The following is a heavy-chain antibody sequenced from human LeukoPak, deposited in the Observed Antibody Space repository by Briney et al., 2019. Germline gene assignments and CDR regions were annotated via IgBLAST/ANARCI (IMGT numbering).Heavy chain of an antibody. CDR2: INHSGST. CDR3: AQGRDFWSGYSQYFDY. D-gene: IGHD3-3*01. CDR1: GGSFSGYY. J-gene: IGHJ4*02. Sequence: PSETLSLTCAVYGGSFSGYYWSWIRQPPGKGLEWIGEINHSGSTNYNPSLKSRVTISVDTSKNQFSLKLSSVTAADTAVYHCAQGRDFWSGYSQYFDYWGQGTLVTVSS. V-gene: IGHV4-34*01.